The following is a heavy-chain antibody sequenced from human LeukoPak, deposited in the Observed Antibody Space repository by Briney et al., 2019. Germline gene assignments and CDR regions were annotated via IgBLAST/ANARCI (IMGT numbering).Heavy chain of an antibody. CDR2: IYSGGGT. CDR1: GFTVSSNY. CDR3: ARGDDSSGYDAFDI. D-gene: IGHD3-22*01. J-gene: IGHJ3*02. Sequence: GGSLRLSCAASGFTVSSNYMSWVRQAPGKGLEWVSVIYSGGGTYYADSVKGRFTISRDNSKNTLYLQMDSLRAEDTAVYYCARGDDSSGYDAFDIWGQGTMVTVSS. V-gene: IGHV3-53*01.